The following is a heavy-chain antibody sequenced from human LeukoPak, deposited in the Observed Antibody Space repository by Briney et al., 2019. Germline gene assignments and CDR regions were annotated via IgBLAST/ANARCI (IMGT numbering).Heavy chain of an antibody. J-gene: IGHJ4*02. D-gene: IGHD6-19*01. CDR3: AGVMGIAVAGNYFAY. CDR1: GYSISSGYY. Sequence: SETLSLTCAVSGYSISSGYYWGWIRQPPGKGLEWIGSIYHSGSTYYNPSLKSRVTISVDTSKNQFSLKLSSVTAADTAVYYCAGVMGIAVAGNYFAYWGQGPRFTVSS. V-gene: IGHV4-38-2*01. CDR2: IYHSGST.